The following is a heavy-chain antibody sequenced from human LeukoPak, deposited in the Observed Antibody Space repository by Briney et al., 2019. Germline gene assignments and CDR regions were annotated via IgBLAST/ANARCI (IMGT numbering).Heavy chain of an antibody. J-gene: IGHJ4*02. CDR1: GFTLSSYA. Sequence: GGSLRLSCAASGFTLSSYAMSWVRQAPGKGLEWVSAISDSGGSAYYADSVKGRFTISRDNSKNTLYQQMNSLRAEDTAVYYCATSPGAAAGSSGLDYWGQGTLVTVSS. CDR3: ATSPGAAAGSSGLDY. V-gene: IGHV3-23*01. CDR2: ISDSGGSA. D-gene: IGHD6-13*01.